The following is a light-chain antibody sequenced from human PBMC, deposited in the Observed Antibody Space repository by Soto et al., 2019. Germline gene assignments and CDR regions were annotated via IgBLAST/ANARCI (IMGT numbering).Light chain of an antibody. J-gene: IGKJ1*01. Sequence: DLQMTQSPSSLSASVGDRVTITCRASQTINKFLSWYQQRPGNAPRVLITAASSLQSGVPSRFSGGGSGTDYTLTINSLQPEDFATYFCRQSYDTPWTFGQGTTVDI. CDR2: AAS. V-gene: IGKV1-39*01. CDR3: RQSYDTPWT. CDR1: QTINKF.